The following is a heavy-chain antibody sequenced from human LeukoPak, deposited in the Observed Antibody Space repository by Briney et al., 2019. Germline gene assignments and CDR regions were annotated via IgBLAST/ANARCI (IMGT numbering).Heavy chain of an antibody. CDR1: GFTFSSYS. V-gene: IGHV3-21*01. CDR3: AREVYCGGDCYSGGAFDI. J-gene: IGHJ3*02. Sequence: GGSLGLSCAASGFTFSSYSMNCVRQAPGKGLEWFPSISSSSSYIYYADSVKGRFTISRDNAKNSLYLQMNSLRAEDTAVYYCAREVYCGGDCYSGGAFDIWGQGTMVTVSS. D-gene: IGHD2-21*01. CDR2: ISSSSSYI.